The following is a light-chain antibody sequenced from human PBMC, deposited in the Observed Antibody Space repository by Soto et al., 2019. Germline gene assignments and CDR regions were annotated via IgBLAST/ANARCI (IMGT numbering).Light chain of an antibody. CDR1: RSDVGAYNY. Sequence: QSALTQPASVSGSPGQSIAISCTGTRSDVGAYNYVSWYQQHPGKAPKLMISEVTNRPSGVSDRFSGSKSGNTASLTISGLQAEDEADYYCSSFTSSFTLVFGTGTKLTVL. CDR2: EVT. CDR3: SSFTSSFTLV. V-gene: IGLV2-14*01. J-gene: IGLJ1*01.